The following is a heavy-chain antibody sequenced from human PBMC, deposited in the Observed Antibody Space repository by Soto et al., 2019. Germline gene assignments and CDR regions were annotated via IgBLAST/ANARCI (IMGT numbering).Heavy chain of an antibody. Sequence: QITLNESGPTVVKPAETLTLTCTFSGFSLTTSGVGVGWIRQSPGKAPEWLALIYWDDDKRYSASLKSRLTITKATSKNLVVLTMAGVDPADTATYYCAHRILRTVFGLVTTTAIYFDFWGQGAPVVVSS. D-gene: IGHD3-3*01. V-gene: IGHV2-5*02. CDR3: AHRILRTVFGLVTTTAIYFDF. CDR1: GFSLTTSGVG. CDR2: IYWDDDK. J-gene: IGHJ4*02.